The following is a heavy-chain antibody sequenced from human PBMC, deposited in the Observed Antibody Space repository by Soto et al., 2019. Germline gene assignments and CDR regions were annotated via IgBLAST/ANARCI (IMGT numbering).Heavy chain of an antibody. J-gene: IGHJ6*02. Sequence: SETLSLTCTVSGGPISSYYWSWIRQPPGKGLEWIGYIYYSGSTNYNPSLKSRVTISVDTSKNQFSLKLSSVTAADTAVYYCARDFAPRNSDYYYYGMDVWGQGTTVTVSS. CDR2: IYYSGST. D-gene: IGHD4-4*01. CDR1: GGPISSYY. V-gene: IGHV4-59*01. CDR3: ARDFAPRNSDYYYYGMDV.